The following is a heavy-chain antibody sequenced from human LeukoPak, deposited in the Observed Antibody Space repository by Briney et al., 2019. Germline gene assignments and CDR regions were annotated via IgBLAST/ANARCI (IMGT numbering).Heavy chain of an antibody. V-gene: IGHV4-31*03. Sequence: SETLSLTCNVSGGSFSSGGYYWTWIRQHPGEGLEWIGYISNSGNTYYNPSLKSRVAISVDTSENQFSLKLSSVTAADTAVYYCARDRGRDYFDYWGQGTLVTVSS. CDR3: ARDRGRDYFDY. J-gene: IGHJ4*02. CDR2: ISNSGNT. CDR1: GGSFSSGGYY.